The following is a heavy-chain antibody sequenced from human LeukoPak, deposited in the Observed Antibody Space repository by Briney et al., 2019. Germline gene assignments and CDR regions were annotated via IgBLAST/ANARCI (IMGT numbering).Heavy chain of an antibody. CDR3: ARGRNIEMTTMSGGSDY. CDR2: LNPNSGDT. CDR1: GYTFTGNY. Sequence: ASVKVSCKASGYTFTGNYMHWVRQAPGQGLEWMGWLNPNSGDTNYAQKFQGRVSMTRDSSISTAYMDLSDLRSDDTAVYSCARGRNIEMTTMSGGSDYWGQGTLVTVSS. D-gene: IGHD5-24*01. J-gene: IGHJ4*02. V-gene: IGHV1-2*02.